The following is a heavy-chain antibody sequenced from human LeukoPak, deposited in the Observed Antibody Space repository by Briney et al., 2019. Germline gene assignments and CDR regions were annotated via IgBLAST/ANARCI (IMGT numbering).Heavy chain of an antibody. D-gene: IGHD3-22*01. CDR3: ARGRSMIVVVRDAFDI. CDR2: INPNSGGT. Sequence: GASVKVSCKASGYTFTSYDINWVRQAAGQGLEWMGWINPNSGGTDYAQKFQGRVTMTRDTSISTAYMELSRLRSDDTAVYYCARGRSMIVVVRDAFDIWGQGTMVTVSS. V-gene: IGHV1-2*02. CDR1: GYTFTSYD. J-gene: IGHJ3*02.